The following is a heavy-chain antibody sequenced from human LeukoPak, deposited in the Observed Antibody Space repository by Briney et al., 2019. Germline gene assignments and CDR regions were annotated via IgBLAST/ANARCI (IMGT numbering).Heavy chain of an antibody. CDR3: ARDGGYSYGPSYCFDP. D-gene: IGHD5-18*01. CDR1: GGSISSGGYY. V-gene: IGHV4-31*03. CDR2: IYYSGST. Sequence: NPSETLSLTCTVSGGSISSGGYYWSWIRQHPGKGLEWIGYIYYSGSTYYNPSLKSRVTISVDTSKNQFSLKLSSVTAADTAVYYCARDGGYSYGPSYCFDPWGQGTLVTVS. J-gene: IGHJ5*02.